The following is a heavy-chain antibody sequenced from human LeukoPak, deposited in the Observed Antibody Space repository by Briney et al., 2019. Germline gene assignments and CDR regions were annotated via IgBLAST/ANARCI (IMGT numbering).Heavy chain of an antibody. CDR3: AKGATYDLRTGDSYYFDY. Sequence: PGGSLRLSCDASGFSFSSYAMSWVRQSPGKGLEWVSSISGSGGTTYYADSVKGRFTFSRANSKNTLYLQMNSLRAEDTAVYYCAKGATYDLRTGDSYYFDYWGQGTLVTVSS. CDR1: GFSFSSYA. V-gene: IGHV3-23*01. J-gene: IGHJ4*02. CDR2: ISGSGGTT. D-gene: IGHD3-3*01.